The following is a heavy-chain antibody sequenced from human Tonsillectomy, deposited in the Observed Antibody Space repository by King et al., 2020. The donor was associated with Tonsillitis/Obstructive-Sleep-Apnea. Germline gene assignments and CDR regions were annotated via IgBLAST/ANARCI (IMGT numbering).Heavy chain of an antibody. V-gene: IGHV5-51*01. Sequence: EAQLVQSGAEVKKPGESLKISCKGSGYSFTNYWIGWVRQMPGIGLEWMGIIYPGDSDTIFSPFFLGQVTISADKAISTAYLQWRGLKASDTAMYYCSSPSSPETTDALHIWGQGTMVTVSS. D-gene: IGHD4-17*01. CDR3: SSPSSPETTDALHI. CDR2: IYPGDSDT. CDR1: GYSFTNYW. J-gene: IGHJ3*02.